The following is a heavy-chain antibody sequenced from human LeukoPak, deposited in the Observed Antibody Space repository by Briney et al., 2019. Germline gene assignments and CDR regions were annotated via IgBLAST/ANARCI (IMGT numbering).Heavy chain of an antibody. V-gene: IGHV3-72*01. J-gene: IGHJ3*02. CDR3: ASERWRSGSYHDAFDI. CDR2: IRDKANSYTT. Sequence: GGSLRLSCAASGFTFSDHYMEWVRQAPGKGLEWVGRIRDKANSYTTEYAASVEGRFTISRDDSKNSMYLQMNSLGTEDTAVDYCASERWRSGSYHDAFDIWGQGTKVTISS. D-gene: IGHD1-26*01. CDR1: GFTFSDHY.